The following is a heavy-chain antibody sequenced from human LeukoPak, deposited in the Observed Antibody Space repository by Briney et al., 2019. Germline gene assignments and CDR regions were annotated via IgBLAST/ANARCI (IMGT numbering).Heavy chain of an antibody. D-gene: IGHD2-21*02. J-gene: IGHJ4*02. CDR2: ISSSNSYI. V-gene: IGHV3-21*01. CDR3: ARGGPVVTAILGY. CDR1: GFTFSSYS. Sequence: PGGSLRLSCAASGFTFSSYSMNWVPQAPGKGLEWVTSISSSNSYIYYADSVKGRFTISRDNAKDSLYLQMNSLRAEDTAVYYCARGGPVVTAILGYWGQGTLVTVSS.